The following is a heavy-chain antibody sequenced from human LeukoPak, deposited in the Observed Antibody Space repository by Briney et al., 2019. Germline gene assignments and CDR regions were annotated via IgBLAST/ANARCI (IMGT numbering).Heavy chain of an antibody. V-gene: IGHV4-61*02. CDR3: ARAGRYCSNTSCFDWFDP. D-gene: IGHD2-2*01. J-gene: IGHJ5*02. CDR2: IYASGST. Sequence: SETLSLTCTVSGVSISSGSYYWSWIRHPAGKGLEWIGRIYASGSTNYNPSLKSRVTISVDTSKNQFSLKLSSVTAADTAVYYCARAGRYCSNTSCFDWFDPWGQGTLVTVSS. CDR1: GVSISSGSYY.